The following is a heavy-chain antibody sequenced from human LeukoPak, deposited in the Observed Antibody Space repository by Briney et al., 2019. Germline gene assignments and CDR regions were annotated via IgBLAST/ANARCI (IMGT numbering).Heavy chain of an antibody. J-gene: IGHJ2*01. CDR1: GFTVGTKY. CDR2: IYSGGTT. CDR3: ARVGDHFHWNLDL. D-gene: IGHD5-24*01. V-gene: IGHV3-53*01. Sequence: PGGSLRLSCVASGFTVGTKYMNWVRQAPGKGLEWVSIIYSGGTTYYADSVKGRFTISRDTSKNTLSLQMNSLRAEDTAVYFCARVGDHFHWNLDLWGRGTLVTVSS.